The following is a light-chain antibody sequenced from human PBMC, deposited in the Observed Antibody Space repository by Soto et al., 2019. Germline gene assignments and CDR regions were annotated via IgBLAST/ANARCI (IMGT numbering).Light chain of an antibody. Sequence: QSVLTQPASVSGSPGQSITISCTGTSSDVGDYKYVSWYQQHPGKAPKLVISEVSKRPSGVPDRFSGSKSGNTASLTVSGLLAEDEADYYCSSHAGIINVVFGGGTQLTVL. J-gene: IGLJ3*02. V-gene: IGLV2-8*01. CDR2: EVS. CDR1: SSDVGDYKY. CDR3: SSHAGIINVV.